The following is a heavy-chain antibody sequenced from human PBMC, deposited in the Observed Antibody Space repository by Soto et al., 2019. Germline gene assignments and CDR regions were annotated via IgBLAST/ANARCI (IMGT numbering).Heavy chain of an antibody. CDR1: GGSFSGFY. D-gene: IGHD2-21*01. J-gene: IGHJ4*02. CDR3: ARGSELWSLGD. V-gene: IGHV4-34*02. Sequence: QVQLKQWGAGLLKPSETLSLTCAVYGGSFSGFYWSWIRHPPGQGLDWIGEINHSGITHYSPSLTGRLSMSVDSSKNQFSLRLTSVTAADTAVYYCARGSELWSLGDWGQGTLVTVSS. CDR2: INHSGIT.